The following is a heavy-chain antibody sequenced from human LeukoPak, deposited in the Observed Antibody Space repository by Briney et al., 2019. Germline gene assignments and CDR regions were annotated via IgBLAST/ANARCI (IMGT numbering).Heavy chain of an antibody. V-gene: IGHV4-59*01. Sequence: SETLSPTCTVSGGSISSYYWSWIRQPPGKGLEWIGYIYYSGSTNYNPSLKSRVTISVDTSKNQFSLKLSSVTAADTAVYYCARGSDSSGWVDYWGQGTLVTVSS. CDR1: GGSISSYY. D-gene: IGHD6-19*01. CDR2: IYYSGST. J-gene: IGHJ4*02. CDR3: ARGSDSSGWVDY.